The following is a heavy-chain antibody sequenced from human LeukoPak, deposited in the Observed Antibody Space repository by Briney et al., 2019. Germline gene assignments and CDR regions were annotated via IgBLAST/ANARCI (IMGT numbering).Heavy chain of an antibody. D-gene: IGHD3-3*01. V-gene: IGHV3-74*01. Sequence: GGSLTLSCAASGFTVSTNYMSWVRQAPGKGLEWISRINTDGSSTSYADSVKGRFTISRDNAKNTLYLQMNSLRAEDTAVYYCARVKYYDFWSGYLNGGEFDYWGQGTLVTVSS. CDR3: ARVKYYDFWSGYLNGGEFDY. CDR1: GFTVSTNY. CDR2: INTDGSST. J-gene: IGHJ4*02.